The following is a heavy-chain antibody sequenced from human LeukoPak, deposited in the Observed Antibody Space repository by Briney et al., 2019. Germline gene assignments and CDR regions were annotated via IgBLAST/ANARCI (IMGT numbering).Heavy chain of an antibody. Sequence: GGSLRLSCAASGFTFSSYWMHWVRQAPGKGLVWVSCINSDGSSTSYADSVKGRFTISRDNAKNTLYLQMNSLRAEDTAVYYCASLGGSSGWPADYWGQGTLVTVSS. D-gene: IGHD6-19*01. CDR3: ASLGGSSGWPADY. CDR2: INSDGSST. V-gene: IGHV3-74*01. J-gene: IGHJ4*02. CDR1: GFTFSSYW.